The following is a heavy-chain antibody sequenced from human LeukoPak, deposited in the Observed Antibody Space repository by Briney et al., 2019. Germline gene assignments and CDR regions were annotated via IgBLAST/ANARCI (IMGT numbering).Heavy chain of an antibody. D-gene: IGHD3-10*01. V-gene: IGHV1-58*01. CDR3: ARVKSGTKGMIEVYYYYYMDV. CDR1: GFTNSNSS. Sequence: SVKVSCKASGFTNSNSSVQWVRQARGQRPEWIGWIVVGTGKTNYAQRLQERVTITRDMSTGTVDMELSSLRAEDTAVYYCARVKSGTKGMIEVYYYYYMDVWGKGTTVTVSS. CDR2: IVVGTGKT. J-gene: IGHJ6*03.